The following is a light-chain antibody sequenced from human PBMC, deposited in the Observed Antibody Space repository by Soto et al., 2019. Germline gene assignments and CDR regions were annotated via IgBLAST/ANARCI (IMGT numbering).Light chain of an antibody. CDR3: SSFTTTNTWV. CDR1: SSDVGSYDF. V-gene: IGLV2-14*01. J-gene: IGLJ2*01. Sequence: QSALTQPTSVSGSPGQSITISCTGTSSDVGSYDFVSWFQQHPGKAPKLMIYEVTNRPSGVSYRFSGSKSGNTASLTISWLQAEDEGDYYCSSFTTTNTWVFGGGTKLTVL. CDR2: EVT.